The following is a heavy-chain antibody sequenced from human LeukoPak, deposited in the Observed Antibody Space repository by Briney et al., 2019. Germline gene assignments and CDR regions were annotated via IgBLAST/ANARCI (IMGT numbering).Heavy chain of an antibody. J-gene: IGHJ4*02. CDR1: GGSISSYY. D-gene: IGHD3-22*01. CDR3: ARRNPPGYYDSSGYYYVTEQAFDY. Sequence: SETLSLTCTVSGGSISSYYWSWIRQPAGKGLEWIGRIYTSGSTNYNPSLKSRVTMSVDTSKNQFSLKLSSVTAADTAVYYCARRNPPGYYDSSGYYYVTEQAFDYWGQGTLVTVSS. CDR2: IYTSGST. V-gene: IGHV4-4*07.